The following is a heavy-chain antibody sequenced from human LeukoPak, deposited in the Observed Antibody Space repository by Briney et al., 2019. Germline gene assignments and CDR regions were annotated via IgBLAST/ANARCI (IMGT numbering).Heavy chain of an antibody. Sequence: SETLSLTCTVSGGSITSYYWSWIRQPPGKGLEWIRYIYYSGSTNYNPSPKSRVTISVDTSKNQFSLKLSSVTAADTAVYYCARFGSLREPIHDFWGQGTLVTVSS. CDR3: ARFGSLREPIHDF. CDR2: IYYSGST. D-gene: IGHD3-16*01. CDR1: GGSITSYY. J-gene: IGHJ4*02. V-gene: IGHV4-59*01.